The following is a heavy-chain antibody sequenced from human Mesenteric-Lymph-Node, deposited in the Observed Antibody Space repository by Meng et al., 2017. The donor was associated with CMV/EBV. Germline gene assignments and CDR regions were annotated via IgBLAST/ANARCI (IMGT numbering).Heavy chain of an antibody. CDR3: VGDPQQLWLTPIFDS. Sequence: GGSLRLSCAVSGFTFSDHFMHWVRQAPGKGLGWVAIISYDGGSKFYADSVKGQFTISRDNSENTVYLQMHSLKPEDTAVYYCVGDPQQLWLTPIFDSWGQGTLVTVSS. J-gene: IGHJ4*02. D-gene: IGHD5-18*01. CDR1: GFTFSDHF. V-gene: IGHV3-30*04. CDR2: ISYDGGSK.